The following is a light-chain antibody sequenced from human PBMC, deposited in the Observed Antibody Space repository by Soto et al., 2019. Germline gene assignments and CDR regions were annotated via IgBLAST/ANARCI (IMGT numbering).Light chain of an antibody. J-gene: IGLJ3*02. V-gene: IGLV2-14*01. CDR3: SSFTSINTWV. CDR2: EVS. CDR1: SSDVGGYNY. Sequence: QSALTQPASVSGSPGQSITISCTGTSSDVGGYNYVSWYQQHPGKAPKLMIYEVSNRPSGVSNRFFGSKSGNTASLTISGPQTEYEADYYCSSFTSINTWVFGGGTKLTVL.